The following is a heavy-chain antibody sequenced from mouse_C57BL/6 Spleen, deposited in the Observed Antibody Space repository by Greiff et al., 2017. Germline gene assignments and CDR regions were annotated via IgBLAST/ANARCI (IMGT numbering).Heavy chain of an antibody. CDR3: ARGTGTRYLDY. J-gene: IGHJ2*01. CDR2: IDPSDSET. D-gene: IGHD4-1*01. V-gene: IGHV1-52*01. CDR1: GYTFTSYW. Sequence: QVQLQQPGAELVRPGSSVKLSCKASGYTFTSYWMHWVKQRPIQGLEWIGNIDPSDSETHYNQKFKDKATLTVDKSSSTAYMQLSSLTSEDSAVYYCARGTGTRYLDYWGQGTTLTVSS.